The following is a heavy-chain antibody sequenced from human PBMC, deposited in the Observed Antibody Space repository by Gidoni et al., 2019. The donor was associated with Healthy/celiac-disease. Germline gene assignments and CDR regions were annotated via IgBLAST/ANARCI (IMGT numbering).Heavy chain of an antibody. J-gene: IGHJ4*02. V-gene: IGHV1-2*02. CDR1: GYPFTGNY. Sequence: QVLLVPSGATVKKPGASVTVSCESTGYPFTGNYMHCVRQAAGQGLEWMGWINTNSGGKNEAQKLQGRVTMTRETTISTAYMELSRVRSDDTAVYYCARDTGSGWPTYYFDYWGQGTLVTVSS. CDR3: ARDTGSGWPTYYFDY. CDR2: INTNSGGK. D-gene: IGHD6-19*01.